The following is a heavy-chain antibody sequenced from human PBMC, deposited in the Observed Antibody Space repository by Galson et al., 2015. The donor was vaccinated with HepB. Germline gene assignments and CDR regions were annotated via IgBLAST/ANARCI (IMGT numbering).Heavy chain of an antibody. J-gene: IGHJ6*02. CDR2: IRSKAYGGTT. CDR3: TSVDTAMLMDV. Sequence: SLRLSCAASGFTFGDYAMSWVRQAPGKGLEWVGFIRSKAYGGTTEYAASVKGRFTISRDDSKSIAYLQMNSLRTEDTAVYYCTSVDTAMLMDVWGQGTTVTVSS. D-gene: IGHD5-18*01. CDR1: GFTFGDYA. V-gene: IGHV3-49*04.